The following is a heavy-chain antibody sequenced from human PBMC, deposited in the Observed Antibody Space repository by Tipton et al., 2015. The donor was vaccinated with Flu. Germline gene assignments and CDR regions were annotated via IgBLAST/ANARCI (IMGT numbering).Heavy chain of an antibody. J-gene: IGHJ4*02. CDR2: ISSSGTTI. CDR1: GFTFSSYE. Sequence: QLVQSGGGLVQPGGSLRLSCAASGFTFSSYEMNWVRQAPGKGLEWLSYISSSGTTISYADSVRGRFTISRDNAKNSLYLQLTSLRAEDTAVYYCARDGAVAGILMGYWGQGTLVTVSS. D-gene: IGHD6-19*01. V-gene: IGHV3-48*03. CDR3: ARDGAVAGILMGY.